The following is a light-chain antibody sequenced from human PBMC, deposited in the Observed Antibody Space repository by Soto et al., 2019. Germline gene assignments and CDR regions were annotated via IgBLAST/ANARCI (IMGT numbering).Light chain of an antibody. CDR2: DAS. V-gene: IGKV3-11*01. Sequence: EILLTQSPGTLSLSPGERATLSCRASQSVSSYLAWYQQIPGQAPRLLIYDASTRATGIPARLSGSGSGTDFTLTISSLEPEDFAVYYCQQRSTRPPGITFGQGTRLEIK. CDR3: QQRSTRPPGIT. CDR1: QSVSSY. J-gene: IGKJ5*01.